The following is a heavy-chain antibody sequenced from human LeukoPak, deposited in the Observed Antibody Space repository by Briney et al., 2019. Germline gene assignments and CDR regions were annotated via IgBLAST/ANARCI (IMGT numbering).Heavy chain of an antibody. CDR3: ARGADRWWTWYFDY. J-gene: IGHJ4*02. Sequence: ASVKVSCKASGYTFTSYDINWVRQAPGQRLEWMGWINAGNGNTKYSQEFQGRVTITRDTSASTAYMELSSLRSEDMAVYYCARGADRWWTWYFDYWGQGTLVTVSS. V-gene: IGHV1-3*03. CDR2: INAGNGNT. CDR1: GYTFTSYD. D-gene: IGHD2-15*01.